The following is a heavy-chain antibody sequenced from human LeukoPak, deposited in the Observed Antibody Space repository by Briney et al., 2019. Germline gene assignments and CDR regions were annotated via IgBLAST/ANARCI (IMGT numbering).Heavy chain of an antibody. CDR2: IYYSGSI. D-gene: IGHD3-10*01. J-gene: IGHJ4*02. V-gene: IGHV4-31*03. CDR3: ARVEYYGSGSLDY. Sequence: SQTLSLTCTVSGGSISSGGYYWSWIRQHPGEGLEWIGYIYYSGSIYYNPSLKSRVTISVDTSKNQFSLKLSSVTAAATAVYYCARVEYYGSGSLDYWGQGTLVTVSS. CDR1: GGSISSGGYY.